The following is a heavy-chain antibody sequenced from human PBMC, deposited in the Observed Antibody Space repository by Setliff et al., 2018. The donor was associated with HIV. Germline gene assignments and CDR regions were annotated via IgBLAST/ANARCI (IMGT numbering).Heavy chain of an antibody. V-gene: IGHV4-59*11. J-gene: IGHJ3*01. CDR3: ARDHNSGTLHAFDL. D-gene: IGHD1-26*01. Sequence: SETLSLTCTVSGGSMSSHYWSWIRQPPGEGLEWIGHISYNEYTNYNPSLKSRVTISLDTSKKHSSLDLYSVTAADTAVYYCARDHNSGTLHAFDLWGQGTKVTVSS. CDR1: GGSMSSHY. CDR2: ISYNEYT.